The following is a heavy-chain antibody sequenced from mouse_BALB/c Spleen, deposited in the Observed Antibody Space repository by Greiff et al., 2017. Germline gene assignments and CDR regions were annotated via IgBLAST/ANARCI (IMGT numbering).Heavy chain of an antibody. V-gene: IGHV5-12-2*01. CDR2: ISNGGGST. D-gene: IGHD2-4*01. J-gene: IGHJ4*01. CDR1: GFTFSSYT. Sequence: EVMLVESGGGLVQPGGSLKLSCAASGFTFSSYTMSWVRQTPEKRLEWVAYISNGGGSTYYPDTVKGRFTISRDNAKNTLYLQMSSLKSEDTAMYYCARQYDYDDYAMDYWGQGTSVTVSS. CDR3: ARQYDYDDYAMDY.